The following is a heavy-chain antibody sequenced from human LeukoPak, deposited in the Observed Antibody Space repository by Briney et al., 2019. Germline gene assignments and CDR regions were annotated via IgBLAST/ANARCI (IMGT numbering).Heavy chain of an antibody. D-gene: IGHD6-19*01. CDR3: ARDRAVAGPLFRYYYYMDV. Sequence: SETLSLTCTVSGGSISSYYWSWIRQPAGKGLEWIGRIYTSGSTNYNPSLKSRVTISVDTSKNQFSLKLSSVTAADTAAYYCARDRAVAGPLFRYYYYMDVWGKGTTVTISS. CDR2: IYTSGST. J-gene: IGHJ6*03. CDR1: GGSISSYY. V-gene: IGHV4-4*07.